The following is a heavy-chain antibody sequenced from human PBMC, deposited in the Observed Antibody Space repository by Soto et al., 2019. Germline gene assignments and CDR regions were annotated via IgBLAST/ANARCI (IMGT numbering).Heavy chain of an antibody. CDR1: GGSISSGDYY. V-gene: IGHV4-30-4*01. D-gene: IGHD3-10*01. Sequence: QVQLQESGPGLVKPSQTLSLTCTVSGGSISSGDYYWSWIRQPPGKGLEWIGYIYYSGSTYYNPSLKSRVTISVDTSKNQISLKLSSVTAADTAVYYCARDLGLGDRYYYGMDVWGQGTTVTVSS. CDR2: IYYSGST. J-gene: IGHJ6*02. CDR3: ARDLGLGDRYYYGMDV.